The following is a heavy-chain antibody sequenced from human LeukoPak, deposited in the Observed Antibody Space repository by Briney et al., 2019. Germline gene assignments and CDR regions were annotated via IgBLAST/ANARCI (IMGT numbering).Heavy chain of an antibody. CDR3: ARAYGDWSY. D-gene: IGHD4-17*01. V-gene: IGHV3-48*04. Sequence: GGFLRLSCAASGFTFSSYSMNWVRQAPGKGLEWVSYISSSSSTIYYADSVKGRFTISRDNAKNSLYLQMNSLRAEDTAVYYCARAYGDWSYWGQGTLVTVSS. J-gene: IGHJ4*02. CDR1: GFTFSSYS. CDR2: ISSSSSTI.